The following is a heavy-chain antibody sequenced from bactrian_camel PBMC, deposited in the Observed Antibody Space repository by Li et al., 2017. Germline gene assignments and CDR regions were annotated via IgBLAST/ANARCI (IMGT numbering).Heavy chain of an antibody. CDR1: GYIFSSRC. J-gene: IGHJ4*01. CDR2: ITAVGRT. CDR3: AACGSYNTVYNY. V-gene: IGHV3S53*01. D-gene: IGHD2*01. Sequence: QLVESGGGSVQAGGSLSLSCAASGYIFSSRCTGWYRQVPGKERRLVSTITAVGRTTYLDSVKGRFTISRDNAKNTLYLQMNSLKYEDAAVYYCAACGSYNTVYNYWGQGTQVTVS.